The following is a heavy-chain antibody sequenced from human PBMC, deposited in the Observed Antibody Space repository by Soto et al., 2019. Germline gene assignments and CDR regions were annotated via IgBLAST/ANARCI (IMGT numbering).Heavy chain of an antibody. V-gene: IGHV1-3*01. Sequence: GASVKVSCKTPGYTFTRYAMHWVRQAPGQRLEWMGWINAGNGNTKYSQKFQGRVTITRDTSASTAYMELSSLRSEDTAVYYCASESYGGEFDYWGQGTLVTVSS. CDR3: ASESYGGEFDY. CDR1: GYTFTRYA. J-gene: IGHJ4*02. CDR2: INAGNGNT. D-gene: IGHD4-17*01.